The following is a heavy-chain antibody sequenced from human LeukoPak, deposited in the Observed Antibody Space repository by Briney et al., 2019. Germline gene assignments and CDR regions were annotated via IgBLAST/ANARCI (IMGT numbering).Heavy chain of an antibody. J-gene: IGHJ5*02. CDR2: ISYDGSNK. CDR1: GFTFSSYG. D-gene: IGHD2-21*02. Sequence: PGGSLRLSCAASGFTFSSYGMHWVRQAPGKGLEWVAVISYDGSNKYYADSVKGRFTISRDNSKNTLYLQMNSLRAEDTAVYYCAKDPNSYCGGDCYSGWFDPWGQGTLVTVSS. CDR3: AKDPNSYCGGDCYSGWFDP. V-gene: IGHV3-30*18.